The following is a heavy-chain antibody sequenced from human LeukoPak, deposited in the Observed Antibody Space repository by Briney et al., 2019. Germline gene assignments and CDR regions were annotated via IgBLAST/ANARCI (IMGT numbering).Heavy chain of an antibody. CDR1: GGSISSSSYY. V-gene: IGHV4-39*01. J-gene: IGHJ4*02. CDR2: IYYSGST. Sequence: PETLSLTCTVSGGSISSSSYYWGWIRQPPGKGLEWIGSIYYSGSTYYNPSLKSRVTISVDTSKNQFSLKLSSVTAADTAVYYCARVGGLYNYDILTGYLYYFDYWGQGTLVTVSS. CDR3: ARVGGLYNYDILTGYLYYFDY. D-gene: IGHD3-9*01.